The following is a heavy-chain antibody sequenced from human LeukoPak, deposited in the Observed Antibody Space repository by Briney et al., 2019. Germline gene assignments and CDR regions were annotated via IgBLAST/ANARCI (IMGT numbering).Heavy chain of an antibody. D-gene: IGHD3-22*01. CDR1: GFTFSSYS. CDR3: ARDRGYYDSSGYFSLLGYYHYMDV. J-gene: IGHJ6*03. V-gene: IGHV3-21*01. Sequence: GGSLRLSCAASGFTFSSYSMNWVRQAPGKGLEWVSSISSSSSYIYYADSVKGRSTISRDNAKNSLYLQMNSLRAEDTAVYYCARDRGYYDSSGYFSLLGYYHYMDVWGKGTTVTVSS. CDR2: ISSSSSYI.